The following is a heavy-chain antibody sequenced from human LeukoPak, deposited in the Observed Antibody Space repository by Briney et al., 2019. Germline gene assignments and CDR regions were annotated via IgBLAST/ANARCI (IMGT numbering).Heavy chain of an antibody. CDR1: GVSISNDY. D-gene: IGHD6-19*01. J-gene: IGHJ4*02. CDR3: AKGAGWYQY. V-gene: IGHV4-59*01. CDR2: MYYSRSN. Sequence: TLSLTCTVSGVSISNDYWSWLRQPPGKGLEWIGYMYYSRSNTYNPSPKRRGTISIKTTTKQFSLQLITGTAADTADVSYAKGAGWYQYWGQRTLVTVS.